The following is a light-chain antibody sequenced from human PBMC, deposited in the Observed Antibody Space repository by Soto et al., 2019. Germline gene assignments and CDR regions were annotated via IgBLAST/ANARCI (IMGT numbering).Light chain of an antibody. CDR3: QHYNSYSEA. CDR1: QSISNS. V-gene: IGKV1-16*01. Sequence: DIQMTQSPSSLSASVRDRVTITCRARQSISNSLNWYQQKPGKAPKLLIYTASRLQSGVPARFSGSGSGTDFTLTISCLQSEDFATYYCQHYNSYSEAFGQGTKVDI. CDR2: TAS. J-gene: IGKJ1*01.